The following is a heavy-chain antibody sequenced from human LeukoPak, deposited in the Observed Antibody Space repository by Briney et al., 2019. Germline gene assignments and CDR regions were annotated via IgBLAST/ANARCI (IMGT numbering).Heavy chain of an antibody. J-gene: IGHJ3*02. CDR1: GGSISSSSYY. CDR3: ARVLGSGGNAFDI. Sequence: SETLSLTCTVSGGSISSSSYYWGWIRQPPGKGLEWIGSIYYSGSTYYNPSLKSRVTISVDTSKNQFSLKLSSVTAADTAVYYCARVLGSGGNAFDIWGQGTMVTVSS. D-gene: IGHD3-10*01. V-gene: IGHV4-39*07. CDR2: IYYSGST.